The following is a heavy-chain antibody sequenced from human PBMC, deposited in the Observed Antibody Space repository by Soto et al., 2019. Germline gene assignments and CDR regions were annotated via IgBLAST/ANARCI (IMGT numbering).Heavy chain of an antibody. Sequence: XGSLRLSYSAAGFDFEDFAMHWVRQAPGKGLEWVSLINSDGTDSYYMDSVRGRFTISRDNGKNSLYLQMDRLRPEDTAFYFCAKALYYYDSSPLDHWGQGTLVTVSS. D-gene: IGHD3-22*01. CDR3: AKALYYYDSSPLDH. J-gene: IGHJ4*02. CDR2: INSDGTDS. CDR1: GFDFEDFA. V-gene: IGHV3-43D*04.